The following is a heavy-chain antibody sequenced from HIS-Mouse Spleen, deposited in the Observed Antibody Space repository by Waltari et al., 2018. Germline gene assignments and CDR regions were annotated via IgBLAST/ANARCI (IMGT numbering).Heavy chain of an antibody. D-gene: IGHD7-27*01. J-gene: IGHJ4*02. V-gene: IGHV3-7*01. CDR3: ARDGGTGDFDY. CDR1: RCRFRSVS. Sequence: EVQLVESGGGVGRPGGSLRPSCAASRCRFRSVSLPRYRQAPGKGLEWVANIKQDGSEKYYVDSVKGRFTISRDNAKNSLYLQMNSLRAEDTAVYYCARDGGTGDFDYWGQGTLVTVSS. CDR2: IKQDGSEK.